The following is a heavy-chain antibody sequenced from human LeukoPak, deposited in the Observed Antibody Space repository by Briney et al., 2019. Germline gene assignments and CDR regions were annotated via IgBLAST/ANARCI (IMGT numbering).Heavy chain of an antibody. Sequence: SETLSLTCTVSGGSISSSGYYWSWIRQHPGKGLEWIGYIYYSGITYSNPSLKSRLTISVDTSKNQFSLKLSSVTAADTAVYYCARGGEMTTVKSRKYYFDYWGQGTLVSVSS. J-gene: IGHJ4*02. D-gene: IGHD5-24*01. CDR3: ARGGEMTTVKSRKYYFDY. V-gene: IGHV4-31*03. CDR1: GGSISSSGYY. CDR2: IYYSGIT.